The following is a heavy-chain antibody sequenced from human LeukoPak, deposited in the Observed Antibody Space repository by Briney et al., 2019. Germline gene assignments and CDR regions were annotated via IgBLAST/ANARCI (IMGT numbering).Heavy chain of an antibody. V-gene: IGHV4-39*01. J-gene: IGHJ3*02. Sequence: SETLSLTCTVSGGSISSSSYYWGWIRQPPGKGLEWIGSIHYSGSTYYNPSLKSRVTISVDTSKNQFSLKLSSVTAADTAVYYCARHCSSTSCFPWAFDIWGQGTMVTVSS. CDR1: GGSISSSSYY. D-gene: IGHD2-2*01. CDR2: IHYSGST. CDR3: ARHCSSTSCFPWAFDI.